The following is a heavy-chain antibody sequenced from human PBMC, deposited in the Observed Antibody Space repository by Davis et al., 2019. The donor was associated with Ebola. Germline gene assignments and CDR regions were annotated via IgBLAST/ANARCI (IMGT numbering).Heavy chain of an antibody. D-gene: IGHD4-23*01. Sequence: PSETLSLTCTVSGGSTSSDYWSWIRQPPGKGLEWIGYIYNSGRTNYNPSLKSRATISVDTSKNQFSLKLSSVTAADTAVYYCASGRGGNSLHYWGQGTPVTVSS. J-gene: IGHJ4*02. CDR1: GGSTSSDY. CDR3: ASGRGGNSLHY. CDR2: IYNSGRT. V-gene: IGHV4-59*01.